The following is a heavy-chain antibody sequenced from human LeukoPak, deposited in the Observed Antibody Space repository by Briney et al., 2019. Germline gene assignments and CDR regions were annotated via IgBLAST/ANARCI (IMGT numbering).Heavy chain of an antibody. CDR3: ARSGVSNYFDP. V-gene: IGHV3-48*04. CDR1: GFTFSSYS. Sequence: GGSLRLSCAASGFTFSSYSMNWVRQAPGKGLEWVSYISSSSSTIYYADSVKGRFTISRDSAKNSLYLQMNSLRAEDTAVYYCARSGVSNYFDPWGQGTLVTVSS. J-gene: IGHJ5*02. CDR2: ISSSSSTI. D-gene: IGHD2-8*01.